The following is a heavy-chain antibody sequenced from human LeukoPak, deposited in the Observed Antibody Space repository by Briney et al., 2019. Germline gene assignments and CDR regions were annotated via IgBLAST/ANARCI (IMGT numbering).Heavy chain of an antibody. CDR2: IRGSGSET. CDR3: AKDRLRFLIPHD. CDR1: GFTFNSYA. Sequence: GGSLRLSCAGSGFTFNSYAMSWVRQAPGKGLEWVSGIRGSGSETYYADSVKGRFTISRDNSINTLYLQMNSLRAEDTALYYCAKDRLRFLIPHDWGQGTLVTVSS. V-gene: IGHV3-23*01. J-gene: IGHJ4*02. D-gene: IGHD3-3*01.